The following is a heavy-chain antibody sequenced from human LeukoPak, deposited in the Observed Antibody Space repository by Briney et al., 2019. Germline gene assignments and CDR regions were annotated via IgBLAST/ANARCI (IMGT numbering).Heavy chain of an antibody. D-gene: IGHD5-12*01. V-gene: IGHV4-30-2*01. J-gene: IGHJ4*02. CDR1: GGSISSGGYS. Sequence: SQTLSLTCAVSGGSISSGGYSWSWIRQPPGKGLEWIGYIYHSGSTYYNPSLKSRVTISVDRSKNQFSLKLSSVTAADTAVYYCARGYSGYDWALSFDYWGQGTLVTVSS. CDR2: IYHSGST. CDR3: ARGYSGYDWALSFDY.